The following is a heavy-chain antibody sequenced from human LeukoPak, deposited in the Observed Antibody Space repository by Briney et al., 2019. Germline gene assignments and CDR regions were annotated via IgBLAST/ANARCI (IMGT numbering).Heavy chain of an antibody. CDR3: AHSSTYYDFWSGYPHLDY. D-gene: IGHD3-3*01. CDR2: IYWNDDK. Sequence: SGPTLVKPTQTLTLTCTFSGFSLSTSGVDVGWTRQPPGKALEWLALIYWNDDKRYSPSLKSRLTITKDTSKNQVVLTMTNMDPVDTATYYCAHSSTYYDFWSGYPHLDYWGQGALVTVSS. V-gene: IGHV2-5*01. CDR1: GFSLSTSGVD. J-gene: IGHJ4*02.